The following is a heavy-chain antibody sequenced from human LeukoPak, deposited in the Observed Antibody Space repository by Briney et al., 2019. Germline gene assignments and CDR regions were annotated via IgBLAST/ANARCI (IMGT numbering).Heavy chain of an antibody. D-gene: IGHD5-18*01. V-gene: IGHV3-7*01. CDR2: IKQDGSEK. Sequence: PGGSLRLSCAASGFTFSSYWMSWVRQAPGKGLEWVANIKQDGSEKYYVDSVKGRFTISRDNAKNSLYLQMNSLRAEDTAVYYCARVAVDTAVKGAFDIWGQGTMVTVSS. CDR1: GFTFSSYW. CDR3: ARVAVDTAVKGAFDI. J-gene: IGHJ3*02.